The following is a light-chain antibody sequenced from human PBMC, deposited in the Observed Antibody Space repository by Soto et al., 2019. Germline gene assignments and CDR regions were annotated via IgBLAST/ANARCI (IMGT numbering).Light chain of an antibody. CDR3: QHYGSLVLT. V-gene: IGKV3-20*01. CDR2: GAS. J-gene: IGKJ4*01. Sequence: EIVLTQSPGTLSLSPGERATLSCRATQSVSSTYLAWYQQKPGQAPRLLIYGASSRATGIPDRFSGIGSGTDFTLTISRLEPEDFAVYYCQHYGSLVLTFGGGTKVEIK. CDR1: QSVSSTY.